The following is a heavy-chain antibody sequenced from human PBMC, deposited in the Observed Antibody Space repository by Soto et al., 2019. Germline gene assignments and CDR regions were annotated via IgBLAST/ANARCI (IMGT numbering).Heavy chain of an antibody. CDR3: ARSGPGGYIDY. CDR1: GDSGSSNNAA. Sequence: SQPLSLTCSISGDSGSSNNAAWNWSRQSPSRGLEWLGRTYYRSKWYNHDAVSVKSRITVNPDTSKNQFSLQLNSVTPEDTAVYYCARSGPGGYIDYWVWEPWSPSPQ. V-gene: IGHV6-1*01. J-gene: IGHJ4*02. CDR2: TYYRSKWYN. D-gene: IGHD3-22*01.